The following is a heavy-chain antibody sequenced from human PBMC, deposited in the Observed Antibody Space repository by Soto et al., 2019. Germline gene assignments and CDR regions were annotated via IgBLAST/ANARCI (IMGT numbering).Heavy chain of an antibody. CDR1: GFTFSDYY. V-gene: IGHV3-11*06. J-gene: IGHJ4*02. CDR3: ATTPYYDFWSAPFSEGY. D-gene: IGHD3-3*01. CDR2: ISSSSSYT. Sequence: QVQLVESGGGLVKPGGSLRLSCAASGFTFSDYYMSWIRQAPGKGLEWVSYISSSSSYTNYADSVKGRFTISRDNAKNSLYLQMNSLRAEDTPVYYCATTPYYDFWSAPFSEGYWGQGTLVTVSS.